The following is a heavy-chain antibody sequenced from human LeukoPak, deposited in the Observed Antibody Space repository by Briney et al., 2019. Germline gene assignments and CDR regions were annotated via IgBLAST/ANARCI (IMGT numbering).Heavy chain of an antibody. D-gene: IGHD2-8*01. CDR3: ARDGGGYCTNGVCYDFDY. CDR1: GYTFTSYG. Sequence: ASVKVSCKASGYTFTSYGISWVRQAPGPGLEWMGWISAYNGNTNYAQKLQGRVTMTTDTSASTAYMELRSLRSDDTAVYYCARDGGGYCTNGVCYDFDYWGQGTLVTVSS. V-gene: IGHV1-18*01. J-gene: IGHJ4*02. CDR2: ISAYNGNT.